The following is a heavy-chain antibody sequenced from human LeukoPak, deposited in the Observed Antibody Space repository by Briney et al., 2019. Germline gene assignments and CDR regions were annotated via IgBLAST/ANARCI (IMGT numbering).Heavy chain of an antibody. V-gene: IGHV3-7*03. CDR1: GFTFSRRW. CDR3: ARDNGWSADF. Sequence: GGSLRLSCAASGFTFSRRWMYWVRQAPGKGLEWVANIKQDGSAKPYVDSVKGRFTISRDNAKNSLFLQMNSLRVEDTAVYYCARDNGWSADFWGQGTLVTVSS. CDR2: IKQDGSAK. J-gene: IGHJ4*02. D-gene: IGHD2-15*01.